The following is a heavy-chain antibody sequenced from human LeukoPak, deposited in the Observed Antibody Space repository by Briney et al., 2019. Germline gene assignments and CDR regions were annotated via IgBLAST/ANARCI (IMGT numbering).Heavy chain of an antibody. CDR2: IKSKTDGGTT. J-gene: IGHJ6*02. CDR3: TTDMGGYYYYGMDV. D-gene: IGHD2-15*01. V-gene: IGHV3-15*01. Sequence: GGSLRLSCAASGFTFSNAWMSWVRQAPGKGLEWVGRIKSKTDGGTTDYAAPVKGRFTISRDDSKNTLYLQMNSLKTEDTAVYYCTTDMGGYYYYGMDVWGRGTTVTVSS. CDR1: GFTFSNAW.